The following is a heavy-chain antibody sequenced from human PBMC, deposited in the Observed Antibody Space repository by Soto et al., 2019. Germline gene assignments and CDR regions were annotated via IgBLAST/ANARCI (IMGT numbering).Heavy chain of an antibody. CDR3: ARDRKYCSSTSCSYYYYYYMDV. CDR1: GFTFSDYY. D-gene: IGHD2-2*01. CDR2: ISSSGSTI. V-gene: IGHV3-11*01. Sequence: GGSLRLSCAASGFTFSDYYMSWIRQAPGKGLEWVSYISSSGSTIYYADSVKGRFTISRDNAKNSLYLQMNSLRAEDTAVYYCARDRKYCSSTSCSYYYYYYMDVWGKGTTVTVSS. J-gene: IGHJ6*03.